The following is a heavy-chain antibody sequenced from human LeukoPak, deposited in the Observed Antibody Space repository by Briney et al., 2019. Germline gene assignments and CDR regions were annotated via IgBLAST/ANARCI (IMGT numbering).Heavy chain of an antibody. D-gene: IGHD1-26*01. CDR3: AKSVSPGGYVGSLYFFDD. CDR2: ISGSGGTT. J-gene: IGHJ4*02. V-gene: IGHV3-23*01. CDR1: GLTFSSYA. Sequence: SGGSLRLSCAASGLTFSSYAMSWVRQAPGKGLEWVSTISGSGGTTYYADSVEGQFTISRDNSKNTVSLQMNSLRAEDTAIYYCAKSVSPGGYVGSLYFFDDWGQGTLVTVSS.